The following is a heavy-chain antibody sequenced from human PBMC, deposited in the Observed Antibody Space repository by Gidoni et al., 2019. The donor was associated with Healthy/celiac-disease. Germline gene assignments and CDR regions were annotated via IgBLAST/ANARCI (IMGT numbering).Heavy chain of an antibody. J-gene: IGHJ5*02. CDR3: SAYDSSRWWFDP. V-gene: IGHV1-18*01. CDR2: ISAYNGNT. D-gene: IGHD3-22*01. CDR1: GYTFTSYG. Sequence: QVQLVQSGAEVKKPGASVKVSCKASGYTFTSYGISWVRQAPGQGLDWMGWISAYNGNTNYAQKLQGRVTMTTDTSTSTAYMELRSLISDDTAVYYCSAYDSSRWWFDPWGQGTLVTVSS.